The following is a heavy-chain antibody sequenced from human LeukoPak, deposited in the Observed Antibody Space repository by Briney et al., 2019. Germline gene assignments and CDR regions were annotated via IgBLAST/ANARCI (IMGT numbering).Heavy chain of an antibody. Sequence: GGTLRLSCAASGFSFSSHGMSWVRQAPGKGLEWVSGIIGGAGSTYYADSARGRFTISGDNSKNTLYLQINSLRADDTAVYYCAHGTMYQLDSWGQGTLVTVSS. CDR3: AHGTMYQLDS. CDR2: IIGGAGST. J-gene: IGHJ4*02. CDR1: GFSFSSHG. D-gene: IGHD2-2*01. V-gene: IGHV3-23*01.